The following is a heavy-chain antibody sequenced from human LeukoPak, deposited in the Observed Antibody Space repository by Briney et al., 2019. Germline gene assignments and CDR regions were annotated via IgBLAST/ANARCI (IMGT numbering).Heavy chain of an antibody. D-gene: IGHD5-12*01. CDR2: ISWNSGSI. CDR3: AKDYSGYDLWSNWFDP. Sequence: ALRLSCAASGFTLGDYDIHWVRQAPVKGLEWVSGISWNSGSIGYADSVKGRFTISRDNAKNSLYLQMNSLRAEDTALYYCAKDYSGYDLWSNWFDPWGQGTLVTVSS. J-gene: IGHJ5*02. CDR1: GFTLGDYD. V-gene: IGHV3-9*01.